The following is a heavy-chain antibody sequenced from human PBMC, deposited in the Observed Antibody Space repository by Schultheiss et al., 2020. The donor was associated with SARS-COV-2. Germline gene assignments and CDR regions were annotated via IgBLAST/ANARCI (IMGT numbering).Heavy chain of an antibody. CDR3: ARDARGFDY. D-gene: IGHD2-15*01. J-gene: IGHJ4*02. V-gene: IGHV3-48*01. Sequence: GGSLRLSCAASGFIFSSCGMHWVRQAPGKGLEWVSYISSSSSTIYYADSVKGRFTISRDNAKNTLYLQMNSLRAEDTAVYYCARDARGFDYWGQGTLVTVSS. CDR1: GFIFSSCG. CDR2: ISSSSSTI.